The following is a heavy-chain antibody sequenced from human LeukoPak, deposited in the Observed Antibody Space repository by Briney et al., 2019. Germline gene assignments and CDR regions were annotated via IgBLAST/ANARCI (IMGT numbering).Heavy chain of an antibody. CDR2: IYYSGST. J-gene: IGHJ3*01. CDR1: GGSFSGYY. V-gene: IGHV4-31*11. Sequence: SETLSLTCAVYGGSFSGYYWSWIRQHPGKGLEWIGYIYYSGSTYYNPSLKSRVTISVDTSKNQFSLKLSSVTAADTAVYYCARDFYPYDSSGSPILGVWGQGTMVTVSS. D-gene: IGHD3-22*01. CDR3: ARDFYPYDSSGSPILGV.